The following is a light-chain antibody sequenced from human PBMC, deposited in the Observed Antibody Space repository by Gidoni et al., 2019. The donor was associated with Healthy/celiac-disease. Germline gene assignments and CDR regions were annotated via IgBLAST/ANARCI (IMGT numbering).Light chain of an antibody. Sequence: DIQMTHSPSSLSASVGDRVTITCRASQSISSYLHWYQQKPGKAPKLLIYAASSWQSGVPARFSGSGSGTDFTLTISSLQSEDFAIYYCQQYYSTLLTFGQGTKVEIK. J-gene: IGKJ1*01. CDR3: QQYYSTLLT. CDR1: QSISSY. CDR2: AAS. V-gene: IGKV1-39*01.